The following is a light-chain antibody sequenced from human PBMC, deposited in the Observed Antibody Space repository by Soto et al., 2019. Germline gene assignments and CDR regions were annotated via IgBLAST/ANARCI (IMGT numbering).Light chain of an antibody. V-gene: IGLV2-23*01. Sequence: QSALTQPASVSGSPGQSITISCTGTSSDVGSYNLVSWYQQHPGKDPKLMIYEGSKRPSGVSNRFSGSKSGNTASLTISGLQAEDEADYYCCSYAGSSTWVFVGGTQLTVL. CDR2: EGS. CDR3: CSYAGSSTWV. J-gene: IGLJ3*02. CDR1: SSDVGSYNL.